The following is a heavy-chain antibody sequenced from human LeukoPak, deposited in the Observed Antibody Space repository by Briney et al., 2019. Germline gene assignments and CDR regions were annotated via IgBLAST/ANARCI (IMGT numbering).Heavy chain of an antibody. D-gene: IGHD3-3*01. Sequence: SSETLSLTCTVSGVSISSSSYYWGWIRQPPGKGLEWIGSIYYSGSTYYNPSLKSRVTISVDTSKNQFSLKLSSVTAADTAVYYCASKTNYDFWSGYYYWGQGTLVTVSS. CDR2: IYYSGST. CDR1: GVSISSSSYY. J-gene: IGHJ4*02. CDR3: ASKTNYDFWSGYYY. V-gene: IGHV4-39*01.